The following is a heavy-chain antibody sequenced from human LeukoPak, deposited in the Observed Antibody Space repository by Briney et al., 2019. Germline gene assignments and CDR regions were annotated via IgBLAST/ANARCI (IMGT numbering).Heavy chain of an antibody. CDR2: IYYSGST. CDR1: GGSISSGGYY. V-gene: IGHV4-31*03. Sequence: SETLSLTCTVSGGSISSGGYYWSWIRQHPGKGLEWIGYIYYSGSTYYNPSLKSRVTISVDMTKNQFSLKLSSVTAADTAVYYCARDRAQKSGYYYYGMDVWGQGTTVTVSS. CDR3: ARDRAQKSGYYYYGMDV. J-gene: IGHJ6*02.